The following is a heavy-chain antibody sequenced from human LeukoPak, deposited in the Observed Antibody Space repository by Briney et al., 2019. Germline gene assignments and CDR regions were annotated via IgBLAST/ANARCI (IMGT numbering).Heavy chain of an antibody. J-gene: IGHJ4*02. CDR3: AGHRSKWLQSSFDY. Sequence: SETLSLTCTVSGGSINSSSYYWGWIRQPPGKGLEWIGSIFYSGNTYDNPSLKSRVTISVDTSKNQFSLKLNSVTAADTAVYYCAGHRSKWLQSSFDYWGQGTLVTVSS. CDR2: IFYSGNT. CDR1: GGSINSSSYY. V-gene: IGHV4-39*01. D-gene: IGHD5-24*01.